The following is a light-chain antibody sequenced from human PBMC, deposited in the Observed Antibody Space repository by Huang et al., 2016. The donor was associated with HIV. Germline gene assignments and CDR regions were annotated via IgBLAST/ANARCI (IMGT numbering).Light chain of an antibody. CDR3: QQYNNWPLT. CDR1: QSVDSN. CDR2: GAS. J-gene: IGKJ4*01. V-gene: IGKV3-15*01. Sequence: EIVMTQSPATLYVSPGERATLSCRASQSVDSNLAWYQQNPGQPPRLLIYGASTRATGIPARFSGSGSGTEFTLAISSLQSEDFAVYYCQQYNNWPLTFGGGTKVEIK.